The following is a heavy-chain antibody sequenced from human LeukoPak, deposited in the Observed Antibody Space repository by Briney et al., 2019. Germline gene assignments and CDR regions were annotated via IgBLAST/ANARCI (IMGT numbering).Heavy chain of an antibody. CDR1: GGTFSSYA. Sequence: SVKVSCKASGGTFSSYAISWVRQAPGQGLEWMGGIIPIFGTANYAQKFQGRVTITADESTSTAYMELSSLRSEDTAVYYCASALKFSSWYRGILSKYFQHWGQGTLVTVSS. D-gene: IGHD6-13*01. J-gene: IGHJ1*01. CDR2: IIPIFGTA. CDR3: ASALKFSSWYRGILSKYFQH. V-gene: IGHV1-69*13.